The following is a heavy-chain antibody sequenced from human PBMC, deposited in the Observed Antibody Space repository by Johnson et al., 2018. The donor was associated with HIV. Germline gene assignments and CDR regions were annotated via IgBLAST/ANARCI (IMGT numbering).Heavy chain of an antibody. J-gene: IGHJ3*01. D-gene: IGHD2-2*02. V-gene: IGHV3-66*01. CDR2: IYKDDNT. CDR1: GITVSSNY. CDR3: LQDGYCSSANCHTGAFDV. Sequence: VQLVESGGALVQPGGSLRLSCAASGITVSSNYMTWVRQAPGRGLEWVSVIYKDDNTYYADSVKGRFTISRDNSKNMLYLQMDSLRVEDTAVYFCLQDGYCSSANCHTGAFDVWGRGTTVTVSS.